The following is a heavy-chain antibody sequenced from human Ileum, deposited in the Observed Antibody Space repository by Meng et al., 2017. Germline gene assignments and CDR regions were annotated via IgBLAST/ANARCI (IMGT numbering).Heavy chain of an antibody. Sequence: QRPLQGPGPGLVKPSETLSLTCPVSGVSVNSGFYYWNWVRQPPGKGLEFIGSFHHSGSAHYNASLEGRVTMSLDTSKNQFSLRLTSVTAADSALYYCTGGPDSAKSGYWGQGTLVTVSS. J-gene: IGHJ4*02. CDR3: TGGPDSAKSGY. CDR2: FHHSGSA. CDR1: GVSVNSGFYY. D-gene: IGHD1-14*01. V-gene: IGHV4-61*01.